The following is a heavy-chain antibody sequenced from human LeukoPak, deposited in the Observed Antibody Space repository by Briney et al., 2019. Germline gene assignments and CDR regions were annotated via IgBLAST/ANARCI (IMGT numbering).Heavy chain of an antibody. V-gene: IGHV4-39*01. D-gene: IGHD4-17*01. CDR3: ARRNTADGDHAFDY. CDR1: GGSISSSSYY. J-gene: IGHJ4*02. Sequence: KTSETLSLTCTVSGGSISSSSYYWGWLRQPPGKGLEWIGTIYYSGTTYYNPSLKSRVTISVDTSKNQFSLKLSSVTAADTAVYYCARRNTADGDHAFDYWGQGTLVTVSS. CDR2: IYYSGTT.